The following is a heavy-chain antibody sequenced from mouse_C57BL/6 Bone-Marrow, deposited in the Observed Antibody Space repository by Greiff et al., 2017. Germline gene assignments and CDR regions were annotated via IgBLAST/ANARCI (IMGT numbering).Heavy chain of an antibody. V-gene: IGHV14-4*01. CDR1: GFNIKDDY. Sequence: VQLKESGAELVRPGASVKLSCTASGFNIKDDYMHWVKQRPEQGLEWIGWIDPENGDTEFASKFQGKATITADTSSNTAYLQLSSLTSEDTAVYYCTTNWDGVDYWGQGTTRTVSS. D-gene: IGHD4-1*01. J-gene: IGHJ2*01. CDR2: IDPENGDT. CDR3: TTNWDGVDY.